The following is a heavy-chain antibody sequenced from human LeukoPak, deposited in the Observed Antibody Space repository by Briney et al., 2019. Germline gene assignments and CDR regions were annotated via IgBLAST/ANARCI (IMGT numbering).Heavy chain of an antibody. D-gene: IGHD6-13*01. CDR1: GFTFSSYS. CDR2: ITGGSAYI. CDR3: VRGGAAAGTFDY. V-gene: IGHV3-21*01. Sequence: GGSLRLSCAASGFTFSSYSMNWVRRAPGKGLEWVSSITGGSAYIYYADSVKGRFTISRDNARNSLYLHMNSLRGEDTAVYYCVRGGAAAGTFDYWGQGTLVTVSS. J-gene: IGHJ4*02.